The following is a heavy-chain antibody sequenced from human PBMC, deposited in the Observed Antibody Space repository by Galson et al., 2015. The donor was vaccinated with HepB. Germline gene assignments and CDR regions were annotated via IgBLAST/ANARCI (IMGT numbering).Heavy chain of an antibody. J-gene: IGHJ4*02. CDR2: INAGNGNT. CDR3: ARLTDYGDYGMSDY. CDR1: GYTFTSYA. Sequence: SVKVSCKASGYTFTSYAMHWVRQAPGQRLEWMGWINAGNGNTKYSQKFQGRVTITRDTSASTAYMELSSLRSEDTAVYYCARLTDYGDYGMSDYWGQGTLVTVSS. V-gene: IGHV1-3*01. D-gene: IGHD4-17*01.